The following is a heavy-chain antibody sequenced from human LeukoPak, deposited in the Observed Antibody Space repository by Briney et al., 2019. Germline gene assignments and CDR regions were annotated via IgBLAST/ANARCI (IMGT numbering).Heavy chain of an antibody. Sequence: GGPLRSSVAAPESTLTSNSTNWFAKAPGKGRRWVSSITSSSSIYYADSVKGRFTISRDNAENSLYLQMNSLRAEDTAVYYCARVASSDWYARDYWGQGTLVTVSS. CDR2: ITSSSSI. D-gene: IGHD6-19*01. CDR3: ARVASSDWYARDY. V-gene: IGHV3-21*01. CDR1: ESTLTSNS. J-gene: IGHJ4*02.